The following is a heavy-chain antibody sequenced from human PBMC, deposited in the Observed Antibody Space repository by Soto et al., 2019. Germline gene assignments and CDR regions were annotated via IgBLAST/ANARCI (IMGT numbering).Heavy chain of an antibody. CDR2: IYYSGST. Sequence: SETLSLTCTVSGGSISSSNYYWGWIRQPPGKGLEWIGSIYYSGSTSYNSSLKSRVTISVDTSKNQFSLRLSSVTAADTAVYYCASPTLGAFDIWGQGTMVTV. V-gene: IGHV4-39*01. CDR3: ASPTLGAFDI. CDR1: GGSISSSNYY. D-gene: IGHD3-16*01. J-gene: IGHJ3*02.